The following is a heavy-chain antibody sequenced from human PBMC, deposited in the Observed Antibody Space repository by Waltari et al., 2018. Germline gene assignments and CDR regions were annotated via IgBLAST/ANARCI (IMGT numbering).Heavy chain of an antibody. Sequence: EVQLVESGGGLVQPGGSLRLSCPVSGFTFSTYSMTWVRQAPGKGLEWVANIKQDGTEKYYVDSVKGRFSISRDNGKNLLYLHMNSLRADDTAVYYCARDEMHRTTWYHFWGQGTQVTVSS. D-gene: IGHD6-13*01. CDR3: ARDEMHRTTWYHF. J-gene: IGHJ4*02. CDR2: IKQDGTEK. CDR1: GFTFSTYS. V-gene: IGHV3-7*04.